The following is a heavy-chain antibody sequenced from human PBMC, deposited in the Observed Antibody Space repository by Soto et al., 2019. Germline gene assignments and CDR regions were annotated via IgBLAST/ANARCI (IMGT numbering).Heavy chain of an antibody. J-gene: IGHJ5*02. Sequence: QVQLQESGPGLVKPSETLSLTCTVSGGSISRYYWSWIRQPPGKGLDWIGYIYYSGSTNYNPSLKRRVTISVDTSKNQFSLKLSSVTAADTAVYYCARENAVSGDWFDPWGQGTLVTVSS. V-gene: IGHV4-59*01. CDR1: GGSISRYY. D-gene: IGHD2-8*01. CDR3: ARENAVSGDWFDP. CDR2: IYYSGST.